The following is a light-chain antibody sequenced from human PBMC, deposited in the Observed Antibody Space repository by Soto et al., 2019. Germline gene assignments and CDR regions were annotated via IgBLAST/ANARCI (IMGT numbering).Light chain of an antibody. CDR1: QSVSSN. CDR3: QQYNNWTPT. Sequence: EIVMTQFPATLSVSPGERATLFCRASQSVSSNLAWYQRKPGQVPRLLFSGASTRAIGVPARFSGSGSGTEFTLTISSLQSEDFAVYYCQQYNNWTPTFGQGTKV. V-gene: IGKV3-15*01. CDR2: GAS. J-gene: IGKJ1*01.